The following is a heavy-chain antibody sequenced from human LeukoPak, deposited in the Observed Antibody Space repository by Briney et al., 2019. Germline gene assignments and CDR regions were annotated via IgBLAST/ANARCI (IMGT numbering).Heavy chain of an antibody. CDR1: GFTFSSYS. J-gene: IGHJ6*03. V-gene: IGHV3-21*01. Sequence: PGGSLRLSCAASGFTFSSYSMNWVRQAPGKGLEWVSSISSSSSYIYYADSVKGRFTISRDNAKNSLYLQMNSLRAEDTAVYYCARDGWGYYPHHYYYMDVWGKGTTVTVSS. CDR2: ISSSSSYI. CDR3: ARDGWGYYPHHYYYMDV. D-gene: IGHD1-26*01.